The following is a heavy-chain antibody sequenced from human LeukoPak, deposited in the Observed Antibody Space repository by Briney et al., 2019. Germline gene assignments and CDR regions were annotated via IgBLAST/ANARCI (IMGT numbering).Heavy chain of an antibody. J-gene: IGHJ4*02. V-gene: IGHV3-23*01. D-gene: IGHD3-16*01. CDR2: ISINTDDT. CDR3: AKEIRPNDH. Sequence: GGSLRLSCAASGFTFSSHAMTWVRQAPGKGLQWVSSISINTDDTHYADSVKGRFTISRDNSKKTLFLQMNSLRVDDTAIYYCAKEIRPNDHWGQGTLVIVSS. CDR1: GFTFSSHA.